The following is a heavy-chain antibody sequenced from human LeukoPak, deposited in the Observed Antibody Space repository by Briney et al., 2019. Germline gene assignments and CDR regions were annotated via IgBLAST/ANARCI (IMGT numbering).Heavy chain of an antibody. V-gene: IGHV4-34*01. J-gene: IGHJ6*03. D-gene: IGHD6-6*01. CDR1: GGSFIEYF. CDR2: INHSGRT. CDR3: ARHKNIASLRYYMDV. Sequence: SETLSPTCAVYGGSFIEYFWGWIRQPPGKGLEWIGEINHSGRTYYNPSLKSRVTISVDTSKNQFSLKLSSVTAADTAVYYCARHKNIASLRYYMDVWGKGTTVTVSS.